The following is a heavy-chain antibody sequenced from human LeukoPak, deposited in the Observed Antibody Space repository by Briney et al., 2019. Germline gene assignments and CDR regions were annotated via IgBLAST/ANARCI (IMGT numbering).Heavy chain of an antibody. CDR2: INHSGST. V-gene: IGHV4-34*01. J-gene: IGHJ4*02. D-gene: IGHD2-15*01. Sequence: PSEILFLTCAAYGGFFSGCYCRWLRQPPGGGVEWIGVINHSGSTNYNPSLKSRVTISVDTSKNQFSLKLSSVTAADTAVYYCARGARYCSGGSCYGAPIRYWGQGTLVTVSS. CDR3: ARGARYCSGGSCYGAPIRY. CDR1: GGFFSGCY.